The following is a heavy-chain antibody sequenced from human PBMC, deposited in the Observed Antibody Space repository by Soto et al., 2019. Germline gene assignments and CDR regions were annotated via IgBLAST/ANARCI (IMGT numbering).Heavy chain of an antibody. J-gene: IGHJ4*02. Sequence: LRLSCAASGFTFSTYTMIWVRQAPGKGLEWLSYISSTGRTIHYANSVRGRFTISRDNAKKSLYLQMNSLRGEDTAVYYCATGDYAGHAGTAYRGQGILVTVSS. D-gene: IGHD4-17*01. CDR1: GFTFSTYT. CDR2: ISSTGRTI. CDR3: ATGDYAGHAGTAY. V-gene: IGHV3-48*03.